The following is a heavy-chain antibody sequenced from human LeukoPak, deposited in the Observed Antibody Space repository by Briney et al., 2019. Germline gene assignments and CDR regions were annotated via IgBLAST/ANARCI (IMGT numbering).Heavy chain of an antibody. CDR3: ARHSVTAGTEYAFDI. Sequence: PSETLSLTCTVSGGSISSYYWSWIRQPPGKGLEWIGYIYYSGSTNYNPSLKNRVTISVDTSKNQFSLKLSSVTAADTAVYYCARHSVTAGTEYAFDIWGQGTMVAVSS. CDR2: IYYSGST. J-gene: IGHJ3*02. CDR1: GGSISSYY. V-gene: IGHV4-59*08. D-gene: IGHD6-13*01.